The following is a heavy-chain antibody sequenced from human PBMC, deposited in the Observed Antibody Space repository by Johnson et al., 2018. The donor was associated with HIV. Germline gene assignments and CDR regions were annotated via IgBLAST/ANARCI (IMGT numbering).Heavy chain of an antibody. CDR1: GLSVSINY. CDR2: IHSGGST. V-gene: IGHV3-53*04. CDR3: AKDISPLYSSSDAFDI. D-gene: IGHD6-6*01. Sequence: MQLVESGGGVVQPGGSLRLSCAVSGLSVSINYITWVRQAPGKGLEWVSVIHSGGSTYYADSVEGRFTISRDNAKNSLYLQMNSLRAEDTALYYCAKDISPLYSSSDAFDIWGQGTMVTVSS. J-gene: IGHJ3*02.